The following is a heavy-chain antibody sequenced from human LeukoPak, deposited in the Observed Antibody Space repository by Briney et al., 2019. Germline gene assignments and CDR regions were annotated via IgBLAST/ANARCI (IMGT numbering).Heavy chain of an antibody. CDR3: ARETMAGHFDY. J-gene: IGHJ4*02. D-gene: IGHD6-19*01. CDR2: IYYSGTT. CDR1: GGSTSSGDYF. V-gene: IGHV4-30-4*01. Sequence: PSETLSLTCTVSGGSTSSGDYFWSWIRQPPGKDLEWIGYIYYSGTTYYNPSLKSRVTISVDTSKNQFSLNLSSVTAADTAVYFCARETMAGHFDYWGQGTLVTVSS.